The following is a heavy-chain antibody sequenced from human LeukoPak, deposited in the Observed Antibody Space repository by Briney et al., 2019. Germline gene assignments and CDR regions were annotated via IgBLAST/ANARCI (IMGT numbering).Heavy chain of an antibody. CDR1: GGTFSSYA. CDR2: IIPILGIA. D-gene: IGHD1-1*01. J-gene: IGHJ4*02. V-gene: IGHV1-69*04. Sequence: ASVKVSCKASGGTFSSYAISWVRQAPGQGLEWMGRIIPILGIANYAQKFQGRVTMTTDTSTSTAYMELRSLRSDDTAVYYCARRQGTTLSFDYWGQGTLVTVSS. CDR3: ARRQGTTLSFDY.